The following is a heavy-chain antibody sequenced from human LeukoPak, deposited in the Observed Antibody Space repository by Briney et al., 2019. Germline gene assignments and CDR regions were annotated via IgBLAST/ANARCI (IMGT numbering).Heavy chain of an antibody. Sequence: GASVKVSCKASGGTFSSYAISWVRQAPGQGLEWMGIINPSGGSTSYAQKFQGRVTMTRDTSTSTVYMELSSLRSEDTAVYYCARWGRAVAGFGYWGQGTLVTVSS. V-gene: IGHV1-46*01. CDR3: ARWGRAVAGFGY. CDR2: INPSGGST. D-gene: IGHD6-19*01. CDR1: GGTFSSYA. J-gene: IGHJ4*02.